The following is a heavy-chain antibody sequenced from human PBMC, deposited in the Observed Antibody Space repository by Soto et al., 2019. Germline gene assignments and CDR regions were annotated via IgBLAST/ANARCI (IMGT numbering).Heavy chain of an antibody. CDR1: GFSFSSYA. D-gene: IGHD6-19*01. CDR3: ARDMYSSDYFVKWFEP. Sequence: QVRLVESGGGVVQPGRSLRLSCTASGFSFSSYAMYWFRQPPGKGLEWVAVISHDGINKHYADSVKGRVTVSRDNSNQSVDLTLTSLRGEDTVMYYCARDMYSSDYFVKWFEPWGQGTLVTVFS. J-gene: IGHJ5*02. V-gene: IGHV3-30-3*01. CDR2: ISHDGINK.